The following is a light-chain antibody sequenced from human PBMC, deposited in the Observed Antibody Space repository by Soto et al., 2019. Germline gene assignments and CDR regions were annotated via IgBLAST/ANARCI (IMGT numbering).Light chain of an antibody. CDR3: SSYAGSSWV. CDR1: TSDVGSYNL. Sequence: QSALTQPASVSGSPGQSITISCSGTTSDVGSYNLVSWYQQHPGKAPKLVIYEVDKRPSGVSNRFSGSRSGNTASLTISGHEYEDEADYYCSSYAGSSWVFGGGTKLTVL. V-gene: IGLV2-23*02. J-gene: IGLJ3*02. CDR2: EVD.